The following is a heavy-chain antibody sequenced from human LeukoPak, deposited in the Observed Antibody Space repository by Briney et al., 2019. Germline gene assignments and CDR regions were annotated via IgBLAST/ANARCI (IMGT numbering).Heavy chain of an antibody. CDR2: VSWNSDVV. CDR1: GFRFDEFA. Sequence: PGRSLRLSCVASGFRFDEFAMRWVRQPPGEGLEWVSGVSWNSDVVGYADSVKGRFTISRDNAKNSLYLQMNNLRTDDTALYYCAKARWAVGGDLFDSWGQGALVAVSS. D-gene: IGHD3-16*01. J-gene: IGHJ4*02. V-gene: IGHV3-9*01. CDR3: AKARWAVGGDLFDS.